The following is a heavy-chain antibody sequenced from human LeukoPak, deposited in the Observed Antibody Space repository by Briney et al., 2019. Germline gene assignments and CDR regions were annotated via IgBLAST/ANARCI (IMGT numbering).Heavy chain of an antibody. CDR1: GYSVTSYG. CDR2: ISGYNGHT. CDR3: AREEYCNSTRCYKAFDI. V-gene: IGHV1-18*01. Sequence: ASVKVSCKASGYSVTSYGISWVRQAPGQGLEWMGWISGYNGHTYYEQNLQGRLTMATDTSTSTAYIELRSLRSDDTALYYCAREEYCNSTRCYKAFDIWGQGTMVTVSS. J-gene: IGHJ3*02. D-gene: IGHD2/OR15-2a*01.